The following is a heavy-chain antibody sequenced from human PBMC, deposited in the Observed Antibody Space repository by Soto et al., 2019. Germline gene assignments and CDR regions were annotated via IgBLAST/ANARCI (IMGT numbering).Heavy chain of an antibody. CDR3: AKYCSSTSCSDY. J-gene: IGHJ4*02. D-gene: IGHD2-2*01. CDR1: GFTFSSYG. V-gene: IGHV3-30*18. CDR2: ISYDGSNK. Sequence: QVQLVESGGGVVQPGRSLRLSCAASGFTFSSYGMHWVRQAPGKGLEWVAVISYDGSNKYYADSVKGRFTISRDNSKNTLYLQMNSLRAEDTAVYYCAKYCSSTSCSDYLVQVTLVTVSS.